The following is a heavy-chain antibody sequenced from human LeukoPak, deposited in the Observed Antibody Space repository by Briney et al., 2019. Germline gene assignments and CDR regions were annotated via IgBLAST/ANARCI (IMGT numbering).Heavy chain of an antibody. D-gene: IGHD3-16*02. CDR2: FDPEDGET. CDR3: ATARVRLGELSLPEVRDD. J-gene: IGHJ4*02. V-gene: IGHV1-24*01. Sequence: ASVKVSCKVSGYTLTELSMHWVRQAPGKGLEWMGGFDPEDGETIYAQEFQDRVTMTEDRSTDTAYMELRSLSSEDTAVYYCATARVRLGELSLPEVRDDWGQGTLISVSS. CDR1: GYTLTELS.